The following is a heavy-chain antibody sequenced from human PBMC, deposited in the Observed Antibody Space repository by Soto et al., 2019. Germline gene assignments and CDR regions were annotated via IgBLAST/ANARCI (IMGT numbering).Heavy chain of an antibody. V-gene: IGHV4-31*03. Sequence: SETLSLTCSVSGGSVTGGGYYWSWIRQLPGKGLEWIGYIYHTGSTFYNPSLKSRVTISLDTSRSQFSLKLTSVTAADTAMYYCEVSPARSMFDYWGQGSLVTVSS. CDR3: EVSPARSMFDY. CDR1: GGSVTGGGYY. D-gene: IGHD2-21*01. J-gene: IGHJ4*02. CDR2: IYHTGST.